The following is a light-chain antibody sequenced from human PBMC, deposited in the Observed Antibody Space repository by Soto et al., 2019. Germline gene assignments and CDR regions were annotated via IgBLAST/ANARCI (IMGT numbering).Light chain of an antibody. CDR3: QQYSNSPLYT. V-gene: IGKV3-20*01. Sequence: EIVLTQSPGTLSLSPGERATLSCRASQSVRSSYLAWYQQKPGQAPRLLIYGASSSATGIPDRFSGSGSETDFTLTISRVESKDFAVYYCQQYSNSPLYTFGQGTKLEIK. J-gene: IGKJ2*01. CDR2: GAS. CDR1: QSVRSSY.